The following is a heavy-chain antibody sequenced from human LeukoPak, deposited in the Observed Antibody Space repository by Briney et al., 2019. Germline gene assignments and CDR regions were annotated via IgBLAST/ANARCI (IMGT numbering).Heavy chain of an antibody. V-gene: IGHV4-34*01. D-gene: IGHD2-21*02. CDR3: ARTEVYCGGDCYSAIDY. J-gene: IGHJ4*02. Sequence: SETLSLTCAVYGGSFSGYYWSWIRQPPGKGLEWIGEINHSGSTNYSPSLKSRVTLSVDTSKNQFSLKLSSVTAADTAVYYCARTEVYCGGDCYSAIDYWGQGTLVTVSS. CDR1: GGSFSGYY. CDR2: INHSGST.